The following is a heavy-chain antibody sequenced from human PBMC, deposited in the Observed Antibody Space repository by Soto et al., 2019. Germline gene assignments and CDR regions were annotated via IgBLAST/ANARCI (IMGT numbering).Heavy chain of an antibody. Sequence: SLRLSWLPSGPTSDELSVSCVRQPQEGVLEWVFGINWDGGSTGYADSVEGRFTISRDNAKNSLYLQMNRLRAEDTALYHCARAADKYDYLWGSYRNPLDDWGQGTLVTVSS. CDR1: GPTSDELS. J-gene: IGHJ4*02. CDR2: INWDGGST. D-gene: IGHD3-16*02. CDR3: ARAADKYDYLWGSYRNPLDD. V-gene: IGHV3-20*01.